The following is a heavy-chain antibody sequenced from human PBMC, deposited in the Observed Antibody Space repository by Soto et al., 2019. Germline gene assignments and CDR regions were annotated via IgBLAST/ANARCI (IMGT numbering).Heavy chain of an antibody. CDR2: VYSTGAT. V-gene: IGHV4-61*08. Sequence: PSETLPLTCTVSGGSIDRGDYYWSWIRQPPGKGVEWIGYVYSTGATNYNPFLKSGVTLSLDKSENQFSLKMNSVTAADTAVYYCARDVMAPPSCFEPWGQGTRVTVSS. CDR1: GGSIDRGDYY. J-gene: IGHJ5*02. CDR3: ARDVMAPPSCFEP.